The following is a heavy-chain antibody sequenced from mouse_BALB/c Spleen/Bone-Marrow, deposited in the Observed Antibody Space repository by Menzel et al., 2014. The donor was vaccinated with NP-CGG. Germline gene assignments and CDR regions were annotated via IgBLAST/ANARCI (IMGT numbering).Heavy chain of an antibody. D-gene: IGHD1-1*01. CDR2: IDPANGNA. CDR1: GFNIKDTY. V-gene: IGHV14-3*02. J-gene: IGHJ1*01. CDR3: ARGYGSSYGTGYFDV. Sequence: VQLQQSGAELVKPGASVKLSCTASGFNIKDTYMHWVKQRPEQGLEWIGRIDPANGNAKYDPKFQGKATIIADTSSNTAYLQLSSLTSEDTAVYYCARGYGSSYGTGYFDVWGAGTTVTVSS.